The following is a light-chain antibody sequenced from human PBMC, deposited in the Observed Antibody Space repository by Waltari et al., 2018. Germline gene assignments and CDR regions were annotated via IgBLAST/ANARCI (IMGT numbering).Light chain of an antibody. Sequence: EIVLTQSPATPSLSPGERATLSCRASQSVSSYLAWYQQKPGQAPRLLSYDVSNRATGIPARFSGSGSGTDFTLTISSLEPEDFAVYYCQQRSNWPLTFGGGTKVEIK. CDR2: DVS. J-gene: IGKJ4*01. CDR1: QSVSSY. V-gene: IGKV3-11*01. CDR3: QQRSNWPLT.